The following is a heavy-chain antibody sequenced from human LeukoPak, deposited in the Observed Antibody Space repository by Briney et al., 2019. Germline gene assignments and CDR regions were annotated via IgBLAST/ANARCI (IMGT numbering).Heavy chain of an antibody. CDR1: GHSFTSYW. V-gene: IGHV5-51*01. J-gene: IGHJ3*02. Sequence: GESLKISCKGSGHSFTSYWIGWVRQMPGKGLEWMGLIYPADSDTRYSPSFQGQVTISADKSTSTAYLQWSSLKASDTAMYYCASPHSSGWYGGAFDIWGQGTMVTVSS. CDR3: ASPHSSGWYGGAFDI. D-gene: IGHD6-19*01. CDR2: IYPADSDT.